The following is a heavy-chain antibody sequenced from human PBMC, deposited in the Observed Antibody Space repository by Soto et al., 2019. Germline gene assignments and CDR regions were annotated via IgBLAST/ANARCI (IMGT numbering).Heavy chain of an antibody. CDR1: GFTFSDYY. CDR2: ISNSGSTI. D-gene: IGHD3-3*01. J-gene: IGHJ6*02. Sequence: QVQLVESGGGLVKPGGSLRLSCAASGFTFSDYYMSWIRQAPGKGLEWVSYISNSGSTIYFADSVKGRFTISRDNDKNSLYMQMNSLRAKDTVVYYCARQKGWTGEWLSIYAPGIDVWGQGTTVTGSS. CDR3: ARQKGWTGEWLSIYAPGIDV. V-gene: IGHV3-11*01.